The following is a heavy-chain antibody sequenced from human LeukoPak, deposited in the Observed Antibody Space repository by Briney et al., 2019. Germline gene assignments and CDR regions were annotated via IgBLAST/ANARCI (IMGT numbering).Heavy chain of an antibody. CDR3: ARVFVGENFDY. J-gene: IGHJ4*02. V-gene: IGHV3-48*03. Sequence: GGSLRLSCAASGFTFSSYEMNWVRQAPGKGLEWLSYISYTGCNKYYADSVKGRFTISRDNAKNSLYLQMNSLRAEDTAVYFCARVFVGENFDYWGQGTLVTVSS. D-gene: IGHD3-10*02. CDR1: GFTFSSYE. CDR2: ISYTGCNK.